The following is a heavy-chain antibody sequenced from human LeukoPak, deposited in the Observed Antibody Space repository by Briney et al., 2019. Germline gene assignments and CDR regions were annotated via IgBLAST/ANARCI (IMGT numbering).Heavy chain of an antibody. D-gene: IGHD4-11*01. CDR2: ISYDGSNK. CDR3: ATLRYSKGLFDY. CDR1: GFTFSSYA. V-gene: IGHV3-30-3*01. J-gene: IGHJ4*01. Sequence: GGSLRLSCAASGFTFSSYAMHWVRQAPGKGLEWVAVISYDGSNKYYADSVKGRFTVSRDNSKNTLYLQMNGLRAEDTAVYYCATLRYSKGLFDYWGQGTLVTVSS.